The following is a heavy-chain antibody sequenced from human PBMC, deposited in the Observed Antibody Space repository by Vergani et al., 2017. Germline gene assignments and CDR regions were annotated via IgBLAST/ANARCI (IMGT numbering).Heavy chain of an antibody. J-gene: IGHJ6*03. Sequence: EVQLVESGGDLVQPGGSLRLSCAASGFTFSSFSVNWVRQAPGKGLEWVSYISSSSSTIYYADSVKGRFTISRDNAKNSLYLQMNSLRAEDTAVYYCRGSGYYTRYNYYYMDVWGKGTTVTVSS. CDR1: GFTFSSFS. D-gene: IGHD3-3*01. V-gene: IGHV3-48*01. CDR3: RGSGYYTRYNYYYMDV. CDR2: ISSSSSTI.